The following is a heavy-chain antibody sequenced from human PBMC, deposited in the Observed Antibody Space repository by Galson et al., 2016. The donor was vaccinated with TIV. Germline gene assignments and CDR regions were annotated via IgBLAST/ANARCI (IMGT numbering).Heavy chain of an antibody. CDR3: ASVAWFPGLSQDN. CDR1: GDSLSDLS. D-gene: IGHD2/OR15-2a*01. J-gene: IGHJ4*02. CDR2: FDPEQHKK. V-gene: IGHV1-24*01. Sequence: SVKVSCKVSGDSLSDLSMHWVRQAPGKGLEWMAGFDPEQHKKIYAQKLEGRVTLTDDTSTDTAFLELSSLSFEDTAVYYCASVAWFPGLSQDNWGQGTLVIVSS.